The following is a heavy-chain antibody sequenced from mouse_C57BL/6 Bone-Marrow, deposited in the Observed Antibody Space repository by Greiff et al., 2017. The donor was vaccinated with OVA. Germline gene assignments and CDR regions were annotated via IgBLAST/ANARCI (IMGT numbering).Heavy chain of an antibody. V-gene: IGHV1-58*01. J-gene: IGHJ3*01. CDR3: ARRPDIYYYGSSYGWFAY. D-gene: IGHD1-1*01. CDR1: GYTFTSYG. Sequence: VQLQQSGAELVRPGSSVKMSCKTSGYTFTSYGINWVKQRPGQGLEWIGYIYIGNGYTEYNEKFKGKATLTSDTSSSKAYMQLISLTSEDSAIYFCARRPDIYYYGSSYGWFAYWGQGTLVTVSA. CDR2: IYIGNGYT.